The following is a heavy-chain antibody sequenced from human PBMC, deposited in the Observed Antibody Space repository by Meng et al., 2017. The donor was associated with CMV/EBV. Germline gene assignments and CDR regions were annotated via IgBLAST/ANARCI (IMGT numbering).Heavy chain of an antibody. CDR2: ISSSSSYI. CDR1: GFTFSSYS. Sequence: GESLKISCAASGFTFSSYSMNWVRQAPGKGLEWVSSISSSSSYIYYADSVKGRFTISRDNSKNTLYLQMNSLRAEDTAVYYCARHYWGGYCSSDTCRPPDYWGQGTLVTVSS. D-gene: IGHD2-2*01. J-gene: IGHJ4*02. CDR3: ARHYWGGYCSSDTCRPPDY. V-gene: IGHV3-21*04.